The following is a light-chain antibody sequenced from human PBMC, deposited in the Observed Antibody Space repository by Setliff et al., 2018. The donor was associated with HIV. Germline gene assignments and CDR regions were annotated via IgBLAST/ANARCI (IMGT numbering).Light chain of an antibody. CDR3: QSYDSSLSGSV. J-gene: IGLJ2*01. CDR2: GNS. V-gene: IGLV1-40*01. CDR1: SSNIGAGYD. Sequence: VLTQPPSVSGAPGQRVTISCTGSSSNIGAGYDVHWYQQLPGTAPKLLIYGNSNRPSGVPDRFSGSKSGTSASLAITGLQAEDEADYYCQSYDSSLSGSVFGGGT.